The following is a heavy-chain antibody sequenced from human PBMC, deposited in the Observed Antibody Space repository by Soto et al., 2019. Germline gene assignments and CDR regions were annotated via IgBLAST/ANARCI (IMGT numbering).Heavy chain of an antibody. CDR3: AHSLYYDILTGYYIWFDP. CDR1: GFSLSTSGVG. Sequence: QITLKESGPTLVKPTQTLTLTCTFSGFSLSTSGVGVGWIRQPPGKALEWLALIYWDDDKRYSPSLKSRLTITKDTSKNQVVLTMTNMDPVNTATYYCAHSLYYDILTGYYIWFDPWGKGTLVTVSS. J-gene: IGHJ5*02. D-gene: IGHD3-9*01. CDR2: IYWDDDK. V-gene: IGHV2-5*02.